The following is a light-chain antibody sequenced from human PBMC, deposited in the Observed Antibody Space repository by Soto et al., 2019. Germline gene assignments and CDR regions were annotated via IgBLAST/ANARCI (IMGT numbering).Light chain of an antibody. J-gene: IGKJ4*01. Sequence: EIVLTQSPGTLSLSPWERATLSCRASQSVSSTYLAWYQQKPGQAPRLVIYGTSSRATGIPDRFSGSGSGTDFTLTISRLEPEDFAVYYCQQYGSSPPLTFGGGTKVDIK. V-gene: IGKV3-20*01. CDR3: QQYGSSPPLT. CDR1: QSVSSTY. CDR2: GTS.